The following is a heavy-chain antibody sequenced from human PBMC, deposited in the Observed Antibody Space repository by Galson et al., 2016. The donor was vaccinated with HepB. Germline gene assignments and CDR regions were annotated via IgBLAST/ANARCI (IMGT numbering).Heavy chain of an antibody. CDR3: ARDRSYGYSNGMDV. V-gene: IGHV4-30-2*01. CDR1: GGSISSGGYS. Sequence: VSGGSISSGGYSWSWIRQPPGKGLEWIGYIYHSGSTYYNPPLKSRVTISVDRSKNQFSLKLSSVTAADTAVYYCARDRSYGYSNGMDVWGQGTTVTVSS. CDR2: IYHSGST. D-gene: IGHD5-18*01. J-gene: IGHJ6*02.